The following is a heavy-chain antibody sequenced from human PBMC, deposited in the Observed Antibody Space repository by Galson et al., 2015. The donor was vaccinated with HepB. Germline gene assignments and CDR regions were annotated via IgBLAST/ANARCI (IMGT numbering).Heavy chain of an antibody. CDR2: INPNSGGT. CDR1: GYTFTGYY. Sequence: SVKVSCKASGYTFTGYYMHWVRQAPGQGLEWMGWINPNSGGTNYAQKFQGRVTMTGDTSISTAYMELRRLRSDDTAVYYCARGRKYYYDTTGPYYYYFMDGWGKGTTVTVSS. V-gene: IGHV1-2*02. CDR3: ARGRKYYYDTTGPYYYYFMDG. J-gene: IGHJ6*03. D-gene: IGHD3-22*01.